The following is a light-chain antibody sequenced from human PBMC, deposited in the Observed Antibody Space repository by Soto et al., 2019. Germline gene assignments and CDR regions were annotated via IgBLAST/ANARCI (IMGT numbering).Light chain of an antibody. Sequence: DIQMTQSPSSLSASVGDRVTITCRASQSISSYLHWYQQKPGRAPKLLISVTSSLQSGVPSRFSGSASGTDFTLIISSXQPEDFATYYCQQSYNTPLTFGGGTKVDIK. CDR2: VTS. J-gene: IGKJ4*01. CDR1: QSISSY. CDR3: QQSYNTPLT. V-gene: IGKV1-39*01.